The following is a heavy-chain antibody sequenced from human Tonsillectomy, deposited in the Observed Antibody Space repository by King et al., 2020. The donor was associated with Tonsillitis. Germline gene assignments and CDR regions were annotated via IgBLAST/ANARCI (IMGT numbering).Heavy chain of an antibody. CDR1: GFTVSSNY. CDR2: IYSGGST. V-gene: IGHV3-53*04. D-gene: IGHD3-3*01. J-gene: IGHJ6*02. CDR3: ARDRGSTIFGVDYYYYGMDV. Sequence: VQLVESGGGLVQPGGSLRLSCAASGFTVSSNYMSWVRQAPGKGLGWVSVIYSGGSTYYADSVKGRFTISRHNSKNTLYLQMNSLRAEDTAVYYCARDRGSTIFGVDYYYYGMDVWGQGTTVTVSS.